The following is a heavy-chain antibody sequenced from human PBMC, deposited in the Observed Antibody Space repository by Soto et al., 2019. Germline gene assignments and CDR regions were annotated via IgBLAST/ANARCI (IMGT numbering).Heavy chain of an antibody. CDR2: IIPIFGTA. V-gene: IGHV1-69*13. CDR1: GGTFSSYA. D-gene: IGHD5-18*01. J-gene: IGHJ6*02. CDR3: ARGGDTAMDYYGMDV. Sequence: ASVKVSCKASGGTFSSYAISWVRQAPGQGLEWMGGIIPIFGTANYAQKFQGRVTITADESTSTAYMELSSLRSEDTAVYYCARGGDTAMDYYGMDVWGQGTTVTVSS.